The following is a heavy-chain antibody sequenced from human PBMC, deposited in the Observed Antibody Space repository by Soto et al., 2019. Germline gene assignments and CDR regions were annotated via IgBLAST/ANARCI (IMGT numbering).Heavy chain of an antibody. CDR1: GFTFDDYA. D-gene: IGHD4-17*01. CDR3: AKDKYGDYYYYYYMDV. Sequence: GGSLRLSCAASGFTFDDYAMHWVRQAPGKGLEWVSGISWNSGSIGYADYVKGRFTISRDNAKNYLYLQMNSLRAEDTALYYCAKDKYGDYYYYYYMDVWGKGTTVTVSS. V-gene: IGHV3-9*01. J-gene: IGHJ6*03. CDR2: ISWNSGSI.